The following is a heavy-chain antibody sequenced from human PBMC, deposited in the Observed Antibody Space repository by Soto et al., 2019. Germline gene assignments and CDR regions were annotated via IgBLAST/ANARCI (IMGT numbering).Heavy chain of an antibody. CDR2: ISATGGGT. D-gene: IGHD3-16*01. J-gene: IGHJ4*02. CDR1: VFKFSNYA. V-gene: IGHV3-23*01. CDR3: AKDRRAGGNSAFYFDF. Sequence: GPLRLSGAASVFKFSNYAMSWVRQAPGKGLEWVSLISATGGGTYYADSVKGRFTISRDNSHNTLYLQVHSLTAEDTAVYYCAKDRRAGGNSAFYFDFWGQGAQVTVPS.